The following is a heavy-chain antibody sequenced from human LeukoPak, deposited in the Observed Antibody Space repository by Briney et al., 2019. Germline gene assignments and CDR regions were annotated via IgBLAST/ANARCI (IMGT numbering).Heavy chain of an antibody. CDR1: GYTFTGYY. V-gene: IGHV1-8*02. CDR3: ACNYYDSSGYHLDY. Sequence: GASVKVSCKASGYTFTGYYMHWVRQATGQGLEWMGWMNPNSGNTGYAQKFQGRVTMTRNTSISTAYMELSSLRSEDTAVYYCACNYYDSSGYHLDYWGQGTLVTVSS. D-gene: IGHD3-22*01. CDR2: MNPNSGNT. J-gene: IGHJ4*02.